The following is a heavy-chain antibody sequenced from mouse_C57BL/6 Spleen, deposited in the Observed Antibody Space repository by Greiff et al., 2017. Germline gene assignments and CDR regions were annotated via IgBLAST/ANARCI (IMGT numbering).Heavy chain of an antibody. V-gene: IGHV5-9-1*02. D-gene: IGHD4-1*01. CDR3: TRDRTGRGYFDV. Sequence: EVQGVESGEGLVKPGGSLKLSCAASGFTFSSYAMSWVRQTPEKRLEWVAYISSGGDYIYYADTVKGRFTISRDNARNTLYLQMSSLKSEDTAMYYCTRDRTGRGYFDVWGTGTTVTVSS. CDR2: ISSGGDYI. CDR1: GFTFSSYA. J-gene: IGHJ1*03.